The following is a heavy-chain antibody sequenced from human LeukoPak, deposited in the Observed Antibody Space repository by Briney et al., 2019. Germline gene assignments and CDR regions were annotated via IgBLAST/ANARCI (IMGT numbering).Heavy chain of an antibody. Sequence: GGSLRLSCAASGFTFSDYYMSWIRQAPGKGLEWVSYISSSGSITNYADSVKGRFIISRDNAKNSLYLQMNSLRAEDTAVYYCARDRKNSYGHGFDYWGQGTLVTVSS. CDR1: GFTFSDYY. D-gene: IGHD5-18*01. J-gene: IGHJ4*02. V-gene: IGHV3-11*01. CDR2: ISSSGSIT. CDR3: ARDRKNSYGHGFDY.